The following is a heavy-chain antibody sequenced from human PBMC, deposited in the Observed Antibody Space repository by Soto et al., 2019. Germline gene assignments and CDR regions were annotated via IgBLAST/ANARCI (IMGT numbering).Heavy chain of an antibody. CDR2: ISGSGGST. D-gene: IGHD3-10*01. J-gene: IGHJ6*03. CDR3: AKPTIQALGMVRGVAMDV. V-gene: IGHV3-23*01. CDR1: GFTFSSYA. Sequence: GGSLRLSCAASGFTFSSYAMSWVRQAPGKGLEWVSAISGSGGSTYYADSVKGRFTISRDNSKNTLYLQVNSLRAEDTAVYYCAKPTIQALGMVRGVAMDVWGKGTTVTVSS.